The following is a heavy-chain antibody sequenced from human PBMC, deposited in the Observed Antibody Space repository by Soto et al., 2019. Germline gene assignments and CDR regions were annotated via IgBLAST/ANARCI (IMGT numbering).Heavy chain of an antibody. CDR1: GFTFSHYV. CDR3: AKVRASYLSASYFYYGLDV. Sequence: EVELLESGGGLVRPGGSLRLSCAASGFTFSHYVLSWVRQSPGRGLEWVSSISGSGSSVYLADCVRGRFTMSRDLSRNTVSLQMNSLRAEETAVYYCAKVRASYLSASYFYYGLDVWGQGTTVTVSS. V-gene: IGHV3-23*01. D-gene: IGHD2-21*01. J-gene: IGHJ6*02. CDR2: ISGSGSSV.